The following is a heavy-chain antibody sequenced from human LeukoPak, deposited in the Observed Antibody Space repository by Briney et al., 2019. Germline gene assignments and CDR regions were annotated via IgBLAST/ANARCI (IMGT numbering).Heavy chain of an antibody. D-gene: IGHD3-3*01. J-gene: IGHJ6*03. CDR1: GYSFTSYW. Sequence: PGESLKISCKGSGYSFTSYWIGWVRQMPGKGLEWMGIIYPGDSDTRYSPSFQGQVTISADKSISTAYLQWSSLKASDTAMYYCARRYYDFWSGYPPDYYYMDVWGKGTTVTVSS. CDR2: IYPGDSDT. CDR3: ARRYYDFWSGYPPDYYYMDV. V-gene: IGHV5-51*01.